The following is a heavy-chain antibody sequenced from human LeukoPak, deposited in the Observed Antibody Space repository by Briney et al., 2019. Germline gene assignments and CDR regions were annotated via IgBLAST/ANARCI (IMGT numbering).Heavy chain of an antibody. V-gene: IGHV4-30-4*01. Sequence: PSETLSLTCTVSGGSISSGDYYWSWIRQPPGKGLEWIGYIYHSETTYYNPSLKSRVTMLVDTSKNQFSLKLSSVTAADTAVYYCARATIVPAAINWFDPWGQGTLVTVSS. CDR2: IYHSETT. J-gene: IGHJ5*02. CDR3: ARATIVPAAINWFDP. D-gene: IGHD2-2*02. CDR1: GGSISSGDYY.